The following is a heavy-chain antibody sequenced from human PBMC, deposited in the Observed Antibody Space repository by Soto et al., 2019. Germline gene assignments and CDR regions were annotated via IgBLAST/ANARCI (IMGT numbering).Heavy chain of an antibody. V-gene: IGHV3-30*18. CDR1: GFTFSSYG. J-gene: IGHJ4*02. Sequence: GGSLRLSCAASGFTFSSYGMHWVRQAPGKGLEWVAVISYDGSNKYYADSVKGRFTISRDNSKNTLYLQMNSLRAEDTAVYYCAKDRSYYDYVWGSYRSHLDYWGQGTLVTVSS. D-gene: IGHD3-16*02. CDR2: ISYDGSNK. CDR3: AKDRSYYDYVWGSYRSHLDY.